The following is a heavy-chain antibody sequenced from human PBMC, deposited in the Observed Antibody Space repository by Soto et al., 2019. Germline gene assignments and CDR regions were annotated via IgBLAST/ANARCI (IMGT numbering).Heavy chain of an antibody. D-gene: IGHD1-1*01. CDR1: GFTFSSYG. V-gene: IGHV3-48*04. CDR3: ARDRNGGKDYYYYGMDV. J-gene: IGHJ6*02. CDR2: ISSSGSTI. Sequence: VQLVESGGGVVQPGRSLRLSCAASGFTFSSYGMHWVRQAPGKGLEWVSYISSSGSTIYYADSVKGRFTISRDNAKNSLYLQMNSLRAEDTAVYYCARDRNGGKDYYYYGMDVWGQGTTVTVSS.